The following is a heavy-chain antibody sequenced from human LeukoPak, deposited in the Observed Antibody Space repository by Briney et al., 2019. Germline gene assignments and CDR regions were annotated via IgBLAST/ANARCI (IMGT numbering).Heavy chain of an antibody. CDR3: ARGQRGFSSGWCSYRDNYFDY. V-gene: IGHV4-34*01. CDR1: GGSFDGYY. Sequence: SETLSHICAVYGGSFDGYYWTWIRQPPGKGLDWIGEINDSGTTNYNPSLKSRVTISVDPSKNQFSLNLHSVTAADTAVYYCARGQRGFSSGWCSYRDNYFDYWGQGIPVTVSS. J-gene: IGHJ4*02. D-gene: IGHD6-19*01. CDR2: INDSGTT.